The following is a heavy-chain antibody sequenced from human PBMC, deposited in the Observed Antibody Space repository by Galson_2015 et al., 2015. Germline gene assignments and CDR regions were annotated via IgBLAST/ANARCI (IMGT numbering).Heavy chain of an antibody. Sequence: SLRLSCAASGFTFSSYEMNWVRQAPGKGLEWVSYISSSGSTMYYADSVKGRFTISRDNAKNSLYLQMNSLRAEDTAVYYCARARYCRGGNCYLDYCGLGTLVTVSS. CDR3: ARARYCRGGNCYLDY. V-gene: IGHV3-48*03. J-gene: IGHJ4*02. CDR1: GFTFSSYE. D-gene: IGHD2-15*01. CDR2: ISSSGSTM.